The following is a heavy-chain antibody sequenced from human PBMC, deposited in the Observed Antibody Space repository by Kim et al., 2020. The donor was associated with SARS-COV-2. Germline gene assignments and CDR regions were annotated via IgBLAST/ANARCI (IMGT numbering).Heavy chain of an antibody. CDR1: GYTFTSYD. Sequence: ASVKVSCKASGYTFTSYDINWVRQATGQGLEWMGWMNPNSGNTGYAQKFQGRVTMTRNTSISTAYMELSSLRSEDTAVYYCARVGGVRGVKGTDVWGQGTTVTVSS. CDR3: ARVGGVRGVKGTDV. V-gene: IGHV1-8*01. J-gene: IGHJ6*02. D-gene: IGHD3-10*01. CDR2: MNPNSGNT.